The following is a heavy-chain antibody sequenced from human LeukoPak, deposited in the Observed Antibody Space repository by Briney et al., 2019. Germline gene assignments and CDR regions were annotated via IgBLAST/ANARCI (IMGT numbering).Heavy chain of an antibody. CDR1: GFNYSTYW. J-gene: IGHJ4*02. D-gene: IGHD6-13*01. CDR3: ARPFALAAACDY. Sequence: PGGSLRLSCAASGFNYSTYWMSWVRQAPGKGLEWVSSISSSSSYIYYADSVKGRFTISRDNAKNSLYLQMNSLRAEDTAVYYCARPFALAAACDYWGQGTLVTVSS. V-gene: IGHV3-21*01. CDR2: ISSSSSYI.